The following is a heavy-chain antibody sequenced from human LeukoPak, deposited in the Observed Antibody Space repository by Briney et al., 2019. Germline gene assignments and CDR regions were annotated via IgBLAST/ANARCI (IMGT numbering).Heavy chain of an antibody. D-gene: IGHD2-15*01. CDR1: GGSISSGGYY. Sequence: SETLSLTCTVSGGSISSGGYYWSWIRQHPGKGLEWIGYIYYSGSTYYNPSLKSRVTISVDTSKNQFSLKLSSVTAADTAVYYCARDWGGGYCSDVSCHNWFDPWGQGTLVTVSS. V-gene: IGHV4-31*03. CDR3: ARDWGGGYCSDVSCHNWFDP. CDR2: IYYSGST. J-gene: IGHJ5*02.